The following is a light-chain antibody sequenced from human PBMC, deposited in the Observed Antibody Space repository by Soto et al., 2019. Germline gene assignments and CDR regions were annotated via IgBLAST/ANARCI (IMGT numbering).Light chain of an antibody. V-gene: IGKV3-20*01. CDR2: GVS. CDR3: QQYSSSPVT. CDR1: HSVSSN. J-gene: IGKJ4*01. Sequence: EIVVTQSPSTLSVSPGERATLSFSASHSVSSNLAWYQQKPVQAPRLLIYGVSSTATGIPDRFSGSGSGTDFTLTISRLEPEDFAVYYCQQYSSSPVTFGGGNKVDI.